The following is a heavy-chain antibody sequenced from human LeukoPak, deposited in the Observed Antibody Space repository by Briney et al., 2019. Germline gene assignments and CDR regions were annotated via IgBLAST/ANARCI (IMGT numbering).Heavy chain of an antibody. CDR1: GGSFSGYY. D-gene: IGHD3-22*01. Sequence: KPSETLSLTCAVYGGSFSGYYWSWIRQPPGKGLEWIGEINHSGSTIYNPSLKSRVTISGDTSRNQFSLKLSSVTAADTAVYYCAREGLYESSGHKYGGYFDYWGQATLVTVSS. CDR2: INHSGST. J-gene: IGHJ4*02. CDR3: AREGLYESSGHKYGGYFDY. V-gene: IGHV4-34*01.